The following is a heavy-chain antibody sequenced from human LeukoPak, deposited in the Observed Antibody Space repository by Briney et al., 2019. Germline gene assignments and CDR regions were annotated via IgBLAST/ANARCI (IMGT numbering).Heavy chain of an antibody. D-gene: IGHD4-23*01. CDR2: ISGSGGST. V-gene: IGHV3-23*01. CDR1: GFTFSSYA. CDR3: AGSPTVDAAFDI. J-gene: IGHJ3*02. Sequence: GSLRLSCAASGFTFSSYAMSWVRQAPGKGLEWVSSISGSGGSTYYADSVRGRFTVSRDNSRNTLALHMNSLRAEDTAVYYCAGSPTVDAAFDIWGQGTMVTVSS.